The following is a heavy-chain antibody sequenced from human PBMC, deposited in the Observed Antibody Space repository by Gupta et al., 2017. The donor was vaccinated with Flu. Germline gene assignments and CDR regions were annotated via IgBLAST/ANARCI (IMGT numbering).Heavy chain of an antibody. CDR2: ISTGGNTI. Sequence: LVESGGDLAPPGGSLRLSCAASGFMFDKDEINWVRRAPGKGLEWIAYISTGGNTIYYADSIKGRFTVSRDNAKHSLFLQMENLRVEDTGVYYCARYCGGFDCYSWLDPWGQGTLVTVSP. J-gene: IGHJ5*02. CDR1: GFMFDKDE. V-gene: IGHV3-48*03. CDR3: ARYCGGFDCYSWLDP. D-gene: IGHD2-21*01.